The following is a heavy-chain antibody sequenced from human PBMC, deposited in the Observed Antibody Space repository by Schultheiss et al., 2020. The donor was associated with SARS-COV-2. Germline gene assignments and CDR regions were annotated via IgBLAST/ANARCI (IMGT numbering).Heavy chain of an antibody. CDR2: ISYDGSYK. Sequence: GGSLRLSCAASGFIFSNYAMHWVRQAPGKGLEWVAVISYDGSYKKYADSVEGRFTITRDKSKNSLSLQMNSLRAEDTAVYYCARESGSSSGDFDYWGQGTLVTV. V-gene: IGHV3-30*01. CDR1: GFIFSNYA. D-gene: IGHD6-6*01. CDR3: ARESGSSSGDFDY. J-gene: IGHJ4*02.